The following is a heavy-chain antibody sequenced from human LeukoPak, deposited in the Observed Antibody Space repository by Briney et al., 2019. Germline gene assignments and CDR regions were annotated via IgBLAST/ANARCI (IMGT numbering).Heavy chain of an antibody. CDR2: IYSGGST. CDR3: ARTLSRVSQNYYFDY. Sequence: GGSLRLSCAASGFTFSSNYMSWVRQAPGKGLEWVSVIYSGGSTYYADSVKGRFTISRDNSKDTLYLQMNSLRAEDTAVYYCARTLSRVSQNYYFDYWGQGTLVTVSS. V-gene: IGHV3-66*01. J-gene: IGHJ4*02. CDR1: GFTFSSNY. D-gene: IGHD2-2*01.